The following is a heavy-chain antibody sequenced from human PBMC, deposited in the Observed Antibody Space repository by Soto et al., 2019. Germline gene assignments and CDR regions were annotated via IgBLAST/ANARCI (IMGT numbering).Heavy chain of an antibody. D-gene: IGHD3-10*01. CDR2: INSNSGDT. J-gene: IGHJ6*02. Sequence: ASVKVSCKSSGYTFTSYYMQWVRQAPGQGLEWMGWINSNSGDTNYAQKFQGRVTMTRDTSISTVYMELSRLRSDDTAAYYCARDFHYGSGPYYYYYYGMDVWGQGTTVTVSS. V-gene: IGHV1-2*02. CDR1: GYTFTSYY. CDR3: ARDFHYGSGPYYYYYYGMDV.